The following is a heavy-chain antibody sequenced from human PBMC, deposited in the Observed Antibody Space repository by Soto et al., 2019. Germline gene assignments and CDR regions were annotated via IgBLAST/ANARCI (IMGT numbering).Heavy chain of an antibody. Sequence: PGGSLRLSCAASGFTFSSYAMSWVRQAPGKRLEWASAISGSGGSTYYADSVKGRVTISRDNSKNTLYLQMNSLRAVDSAVYYCAKFYYDFWSGTFDYWGQGTLVTVSS. V-gene: IGHV3-23*01. CDR3: AKFYYDFWSGTFDY. CDR1: GFTFSSYA. CDR2: ISGSGGST. J-gene: IGHJ4*02. D-gene: IGHD3-3*01.